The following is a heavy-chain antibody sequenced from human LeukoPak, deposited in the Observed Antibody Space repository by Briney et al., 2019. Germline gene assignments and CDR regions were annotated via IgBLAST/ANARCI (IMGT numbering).Heavy chain of an antibody. Sequence: ASVKVSCKASAYTFTSYGISCVRQAPGQGLEWMGWISAYNGNTNYAQKLQGRVTMTTDTSTSTAYMELRSLRSDDTAVYYCARDLFRIAVAGTSAFDIWGQGTMVTVSS. CDR2: ISAYNGNT. CDR1: AYTFTSYG. V-gene: IGHV1-18*01. CDR3: ARDLFRIAVAGTSAFDI. J-gene: IGHJ3*02. D-gene: IGHD6-19*01.